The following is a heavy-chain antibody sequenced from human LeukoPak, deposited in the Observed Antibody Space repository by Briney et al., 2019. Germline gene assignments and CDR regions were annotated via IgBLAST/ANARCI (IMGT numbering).Heavy chain of an antibody. CDR2: ISGSGGST. CDR1: GFTFSSYA. CDR3: ASRDSSGYYGAFDI. Sequence: PGGSLRLSCAASGFTFSSYAMSWVRQAPGKGLEWVSAISGSGGSTYYADSVKGRFAISRDNSKNTLYLQMNSLRAEDTAVYYCASRDSSGYYGAFDIWGQGTMVTVSS. D-gene: IGHD3-22*01. V-gene: IGHV3-23*01. J-gene: IGHJ3*02.